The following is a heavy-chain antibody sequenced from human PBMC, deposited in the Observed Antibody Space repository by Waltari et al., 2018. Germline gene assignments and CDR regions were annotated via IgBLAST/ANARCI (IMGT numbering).Heavy chain of an antibody. CDR1: GGPISSYY. V-gene: IGHV4-59*01. J-gene: IGHJ6*04. CDR2: IYYSGST. CDR3: ARDRGSVMDV. D-gene: IGHD3-10*01. Sequence: QVQLQESGPGLVKPSETLSLTCTVTGGPISSYYWRWIRQPPGKGLEWIGYIYYSGSTNYNPSLKSRVTISVDTSKNQFSLKLSSVTAADTAVYYCARDRGSVMDVWGKGTTVTVSS.